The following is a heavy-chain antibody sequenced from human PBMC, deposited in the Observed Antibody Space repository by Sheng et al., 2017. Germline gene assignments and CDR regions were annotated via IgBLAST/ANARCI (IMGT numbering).Heavy chain of an antibody. Sequence: EVQLVESGGGLVQPGGSLRLSCAASGFTFSSYAMHWVRQAPGKGLEYVSAISSNGGSTYYANSVKGRFTISRDNSKNTLYLQMGSLRAEDMAVYYCARDWVQWGQGTLVTVSS. CDR3: ARDWVQ. D-gene: IGHD3-16*01. CDR2: ISSNGGST. J-gene: IGHJ4*02. V-gene: IGHV3-64*01. CDR1: GFTFSSYA.